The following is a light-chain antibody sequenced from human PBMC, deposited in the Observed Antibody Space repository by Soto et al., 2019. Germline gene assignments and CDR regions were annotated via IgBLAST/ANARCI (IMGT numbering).Light chain of an antibody. CDR1: QRISSN. V-gene: IGKV3-15*01. J-gene: IGKJ1*01. CDR2: GAS. Sequence: EIVMTQSPATLSVSPGEGATLSCRASQRISSNLAWYQQKPGQAPRLLIYGASTRASGIPARVSGSGSGTEFTLTISSLQSEDFAVYYCQQHHNGPWTFGQGTKV. CDR3: QQHHNGPWT.